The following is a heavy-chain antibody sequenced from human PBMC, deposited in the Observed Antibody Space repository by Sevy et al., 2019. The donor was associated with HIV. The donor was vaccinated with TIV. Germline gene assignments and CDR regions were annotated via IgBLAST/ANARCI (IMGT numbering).Heavy chain of an antibody. CDR2: ISGSGGST. Sequence: GGSLRLSCAASGFTFSSYAMSWVRQAPGKGLEWVSGISGSGGSTYYADSVKGRFTISRDNSKNTLYLQMNSLRAEDTAVYYCAKVVASPPGFDYRGQGTLVTVSS. D-gene: IGHD2-15*01. J-gene: IGHJ4*02. CDR1: GFTFSSYA. CDR3: AKVVASPPGFDY. V-gene: IGHV3-23*01.